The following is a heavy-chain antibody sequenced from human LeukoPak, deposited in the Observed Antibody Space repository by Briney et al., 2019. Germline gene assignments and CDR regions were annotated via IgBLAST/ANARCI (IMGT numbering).Heavy chain of an antibody. Sequence: GASVKVSCKASGYTFTSYYMHWVRQAPGQGLEWMGIINPNSGSTSYAQKFQGRVTMTRDTSTSTVYMELSSLRSEDTAVYYCARERLRYFDWLPHHPNWFDPWGQGTLVTVSS. V-gene: IGHV1-46*01. CDR1: GYTFTSYY. CDR3: ARERLRYFDWLPHHPNWFDP. D-gene: IGHD3-9*01. CDR2: INPNSGST. J-gene: IGHJ5*02.